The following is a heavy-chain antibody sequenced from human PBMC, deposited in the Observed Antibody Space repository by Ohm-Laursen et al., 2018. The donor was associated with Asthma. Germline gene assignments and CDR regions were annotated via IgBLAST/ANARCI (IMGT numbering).Heavy chain of an antibody. J-gene: IGHJ4*02. CDR1: GFAFSNIW. CDR3: TTDKPYTGGGVITI. D-gene: IGHD3-16*02. CDR2: IKSNVNGGTT. Sequence: GSLRLSCAASGFAFSNIWMTWVRQVPGKGLEWVGRIKSNVNGGTTDYGAPVKGRFTISRDDSRNRVYLQMSRLKTEDTAMYYCTTDKPYTGGGVITIWGQGTLVTVSS. V-gene: IGHV3-15*01.